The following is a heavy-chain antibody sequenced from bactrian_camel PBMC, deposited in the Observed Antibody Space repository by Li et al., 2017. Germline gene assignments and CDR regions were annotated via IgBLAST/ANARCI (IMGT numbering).Heavy chain of an antibody. Sequence: VQLVESGGGLVQPGGSLYLSCATSGFPFERHAMFWVRQAPGKRLEWVATSNALGGRIYYAAPVKGRFIISRDDAKSTLYLQLDNLKMDDTAMYYCALDGQGNQRGRGTQVTVS. CDR1: GFPFERHA. CDR3: ALDGQGNQ. J-gene: IGHJ4*01. CDR2: SNALGGRI. D-gene: IGHD3*01. V-gene: IGHV3S31*01.